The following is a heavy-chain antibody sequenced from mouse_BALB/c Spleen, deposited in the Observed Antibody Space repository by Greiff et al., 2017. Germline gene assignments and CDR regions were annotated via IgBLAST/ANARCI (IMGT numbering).Heavy chain of an antibody. CDR2: IWGDGST. D-gene: IGHD1-1*01. CDR1: GFSLTGYG. Sequence: VQLQESGPGLVAPSQSLSITCTVSGFSLTGYGVNWVRQPPGKGLEWLGMIWGDGSTDYNSALKSRLSISKDNSKSQVFLKMNSLQTDDTARYYCARDRYCGSSWYFDVWGAGTTVTVAS. CDR3: ARDRYCGSSWYFDV. J-gene: IGHJ1*01. V-gene: IGHV2-6-7*01.